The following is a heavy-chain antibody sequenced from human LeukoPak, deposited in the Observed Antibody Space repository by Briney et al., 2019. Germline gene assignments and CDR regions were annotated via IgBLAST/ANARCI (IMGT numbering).Heavy chain of an antibody. CDR1: GYTFTDYY. D-gene: IGHD3-9*01. V-gene: IGHV1-2*02. Sequence: EASVKVSCKASGYTFTDYYIHWVRQAPGQGLEWMGWINPNGGGTHYAQKFQGRVTMTRDTSISTAYMELSRLRSDDTAVYYCATLGYFDTTRGYMDVWGKGTTVTVSS. CDR3: ATLGYFDTTRGYMDV. J-gene: IGHJ6*03. CDR2: INPNGGGT.